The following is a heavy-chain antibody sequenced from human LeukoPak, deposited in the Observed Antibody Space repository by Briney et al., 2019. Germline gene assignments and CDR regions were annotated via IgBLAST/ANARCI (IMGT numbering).Heavy chain of an antibody. J-gene: IGHJ4*02. D-gene: IGHD4-23*01. CDR1: GFTFDDYA. CDR2: ISWNSGSI. V-gene: IGHV3-9*01. Sequence: GGSLRLSCAASGFTFDDYAMHWVRQAPGKGLEWVSGISWNSGSIGYADSVKGRFTISRDNAKNSLYLQMNSLRAEDTALYYRAGSPTVVTPPDYWGQGTLVTVSS. CDR3: AGSPTVVTPPDY.